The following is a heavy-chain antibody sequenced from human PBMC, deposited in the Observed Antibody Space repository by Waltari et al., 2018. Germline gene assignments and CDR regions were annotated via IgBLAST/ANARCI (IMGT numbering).Heavy chain of an antibody. Sequence: EVQLVESGGVVVQPGGSLRLSCAASGFTFDDYTMHCVRHAPGKGLEWVSLISWDGGSTYYADSVKGRFTISRDNSKNSLYLQMNSLRTEDTALYYCAKDREVGSSGWYFYFQHWGQGTLVTVSS. CDR2: ISWDGGST. CDR3: AKDREVGSSGWYFYFQH. CDR1: GFTFDDYT. D-gene: IGHD6-19*01. V-gene: IGHV3-43*01. J-gene: IGHJ1*01.